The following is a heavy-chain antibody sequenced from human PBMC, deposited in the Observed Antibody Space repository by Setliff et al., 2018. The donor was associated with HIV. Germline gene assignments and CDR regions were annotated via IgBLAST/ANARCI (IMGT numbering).Heavy chain of an antibody. CDR1: GYSFVDFW. J-gene: IGHJ4*02. CDR2: IYPGDSDS. CDR3: VRYIGAAAGYIDH. D-gene: IGHD6-25*01. Sequence: PGESLKISCHLSGYSFVDFWIGWVRQMPGKGLEWVGFIYPGDSDSRYSPSFRGQVTISPDKSTTTAYLDWASLKASDTAMYYCVRYIGAAAGYIDHWGQGTLVTVSS. V-gene: IGHV5-51*01.